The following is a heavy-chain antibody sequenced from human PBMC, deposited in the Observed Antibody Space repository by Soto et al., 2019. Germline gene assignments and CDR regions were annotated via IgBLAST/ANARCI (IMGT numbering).Heavy chain of an antibody. Sequence: GGSLRVSCAASGFTFSSYAMHWVSKAPGKGLEWVAVISYDGSNKYYADSVKGRFTISRDNSKNTLYLQMNSLRAEDTAVYYCARDGSSSWYYYYYYGMDVWGQGTTVTVSS. V-gene: IGHV3-30-3*01. CDR1: GFTFSSYA. J-gene: IGHJ6*02. D-gene: IGHD6-13*01. CDR2: ISYDGSNK. CDR3: ARDGSSSWYYYYYYGMDV.